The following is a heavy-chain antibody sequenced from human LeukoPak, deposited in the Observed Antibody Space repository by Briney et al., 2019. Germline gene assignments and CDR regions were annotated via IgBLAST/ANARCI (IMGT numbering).Heavy chain of an antibody. CDR2: ISYDGSNK. D-gene: IGHD3-9*01. V-gene: IGHV3-30*18. Sequence: GGSLRLSCAASGFAFSSYGMHWVRQAPGKGLEWVAVISYDGSNKYYADSVKGRFTISRDNSKNTLYLQMNSLRAEDTAVYYCAKEGDFDNPDLDYWGQGTLVTVSS. J-gene: IGHJ4*02. CDR1: GFAFSSYG. CDR3: AKEGDFDNPDLDY.